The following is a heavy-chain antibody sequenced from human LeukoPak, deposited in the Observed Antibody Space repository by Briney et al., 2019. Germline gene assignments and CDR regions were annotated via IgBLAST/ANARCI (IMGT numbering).Heavy chain of an antibody. Sequence: PGGSLRLSCAASGFIFSSYWMSWVRQAPGKGLEWVANIKQDGSEKYYVDSVKGRFTISRDNAKNSLYLQMNSLRAEDTAVYYCASDRDYYDSSGYLFDYWGQGTLVTVSS. V-gene: IGHV3-7*03. D-gene: IGHD3-22*01. J-gene: IGHJ4*02. CDR1: GFIFSSYW. CDR3: ASDRDYYDSSGYLFDY. CDR2: IKQDGSEK.